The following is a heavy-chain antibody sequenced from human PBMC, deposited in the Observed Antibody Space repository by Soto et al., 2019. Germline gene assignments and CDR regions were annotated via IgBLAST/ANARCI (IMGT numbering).Heavy chain of an antibody. CDR1: GGTFSSYT. V-gene: IGHV1-69*02. Sequence: QVQLVQSGAEVKKPGSSVKVSCKASGGTFSSYTISWVRQAPGQGLEWMGRIIPILGIANYAQKFQGRVTNTADKAPRTPYLAPGSPGSSVTALLCLGVPIDGYHFRGPGIPG. CDR3: GVPIDGYHF. CDR2: IIPILGIA. D-gene: IGHD1-20*01. J-gene: IGHJ4*02.